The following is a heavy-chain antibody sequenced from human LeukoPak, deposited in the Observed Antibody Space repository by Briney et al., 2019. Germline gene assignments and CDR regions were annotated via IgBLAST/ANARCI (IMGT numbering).Heavy chain of an antibody. V-gene: IGHV3-23*01. J-gene: IGHJ4*02. CDR3: VKDVNWSTY. CDR1: GFTFSSYG. Sequence: GGSLRLSCAASGFTFSSYGMIWVRQAPGKGLEWVSVISGNGDTTYYADSVKGRFTISRDNSRNTVYLQMNSLRGDDTAVYYCVKDVNWSTYWGQGTLVTVSS. CDR2: ISGNGDTT. D-gene: IGHD1-1*01.